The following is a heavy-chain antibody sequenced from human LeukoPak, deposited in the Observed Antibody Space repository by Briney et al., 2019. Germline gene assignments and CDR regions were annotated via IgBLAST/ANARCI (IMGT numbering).Heavy chain of an antibody. V-gene: IGHV3-33*01. J-gene: IGHJ4*02. D-gene: IGHD3-3*01. CDR2: IWYDGSKK. CDR3: ARMSASYLGY. CDR1: GFAFRTHG. Sequence: PGRSLRLSCAASGFAFRTHGMHWVRQAPGKGLEWVAVIWYDGSKKYYADSVKGRFTISRDNSKNTLDLQMNSLRVEDTALYYCARMSASYLGYWGQGTLVSVSS.